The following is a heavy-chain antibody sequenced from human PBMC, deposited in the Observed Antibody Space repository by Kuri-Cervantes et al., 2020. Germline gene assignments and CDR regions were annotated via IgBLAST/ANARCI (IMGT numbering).Heavy chain of an antibody. CDR2: INWNGGST. Sequence: GESLKISCAASGFTFSSYGMSWVRQAPGKGLEWVSVINWNGGSTGYADSVKGRFTISRDNAKNSLYLQMNSLRADDTALYYCVRNVHYWGLGTLVTVSS. V-gene: IGHV3-20*04. CDR1: GFTFSSYG. D-gene: IGHD2-8*01. J-gene: IGHJ4*02. CDR3: VRNVHY.